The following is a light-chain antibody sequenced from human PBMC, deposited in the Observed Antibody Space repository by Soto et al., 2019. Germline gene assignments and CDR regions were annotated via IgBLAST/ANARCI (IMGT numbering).Light chain of an antibody. V-gene: IGKV3-15*01. CDR3: QQYNNWPPRAT. CDR1: QSVSSN. J-gene: IGKJ3*01. CDR2: GAS. Sequence: EIVMTQSPAALSVSPGERATLSCRASQSVSSNLAWYQQKAGQAPRLLIYGASTRATGIPARFSGSGSGTEFTLTISSLQSEDFAVYYCQQYNNWPPRATLGPGTKVD.